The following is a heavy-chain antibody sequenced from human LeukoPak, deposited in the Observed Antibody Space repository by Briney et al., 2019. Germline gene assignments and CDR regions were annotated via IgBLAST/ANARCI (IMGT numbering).Heavy chain of an antibody. J-gene: IGHJ3*02. CDR3: ARATPGRYYDILTGTVGVDAFDI. CDR2: IYYSGST. V-gene: IGHV4-31*03. Sequence: SETLSLTCTVSGGSISSGGYYWSWIRQHPGKGLEWIGYIYYSGSTYYNPSLKSRVTISVDTSKNQFSLKLSSVTAADTAVYYCARATPGRYYDILTGTVGVDAFDIWGQGTMVTVSS. CDR1: GGSISSGGYY. D-gene: IGHD3-9*01.